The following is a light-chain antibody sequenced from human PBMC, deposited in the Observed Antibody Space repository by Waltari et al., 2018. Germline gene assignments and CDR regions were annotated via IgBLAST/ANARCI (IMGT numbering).Light chain of an antibody. CDR1: SSALRGHNL. J-gene: IGLJ3*02. V-gene: IGLV2-11*01. CDR3: CSYAGSYTWV. Sequence: QSALTTPRSAPGSPRQSVTIACPVTSSALRGHNLLSWYQQHPGKAPKLMIYDVSKRPSGVPDRFSGSKSGNTASLTISGLQAEDEADYYCCSYAGSYTWVFGGGTKLTVL. CDR2: DVS.